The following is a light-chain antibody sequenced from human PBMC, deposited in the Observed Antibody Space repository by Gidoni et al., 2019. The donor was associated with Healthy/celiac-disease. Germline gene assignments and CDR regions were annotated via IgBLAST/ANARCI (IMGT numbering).Light chain of an antibody. CDR1: QSISSY. CDR3: QQSYSTPRNGRT. V-gene: IGKV1-39*01. Sequence: DIQMTQSPSSLSASVGDRVTITCRASQSISSYLNWYQQKPGKAPKLLIYAASSLQSGVPSRFSGSGSGTDFTLTISSLQPEDFATYYCQQSYSTPRNGRTFGQGTKVEIK. J-gene: IGKJ1*01. CDR2: AAS.